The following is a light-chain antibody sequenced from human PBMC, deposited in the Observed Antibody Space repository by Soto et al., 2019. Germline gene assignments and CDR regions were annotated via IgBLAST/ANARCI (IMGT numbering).Light chain of an antibody. V-gene: IGKV3-11*01. CDR1: QSISTY. Sequence: EIVLIQSPATLSLSPGERATLSCRASQSISTYLAWYQQKPGQAPRLLIYDASHRATGIPARVSGSGSGTDFTLTISSLEPEDFAVYYCQQRSDWPPWTFGQGTKVEIK. CDR2: DAS. CDR3: QQRSDWPPWT. J-gene: IGKJ1*01.